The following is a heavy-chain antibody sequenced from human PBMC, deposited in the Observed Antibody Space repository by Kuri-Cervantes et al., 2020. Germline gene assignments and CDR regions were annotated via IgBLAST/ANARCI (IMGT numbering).Heavy chain of an antibody. CDR2: ISPYNGNT. D-gene: IGHD6-19*01. J-gene: IGHJ6*02. Sequence: ASVKVSCKASGYTFTSYDISWVRQAPGQGLEWMGWISPYNGNTNYAQKFQGWVTMTRDTSISTAYMELSRLRSDDTAVYYCARVGRAVAGVSDGYYYYGMDVWGQGTTVTVSS. V-gene: IGHV1-2*04. CDR1: GYTFTSYD. CDR3: ARVGRAVAGVSDGYYYYGMDV.